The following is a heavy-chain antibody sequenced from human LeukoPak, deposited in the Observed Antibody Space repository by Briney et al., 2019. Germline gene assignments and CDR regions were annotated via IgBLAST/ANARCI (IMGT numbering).Heavy chain of an antibody. J-gene: IGHJ4*02. CDR2: IGGSGGTT. CDR1: GFTFSTYA. CDR3: ARGVEPLAANTLAY. Sequence: GGSLRLSSAASGFTFSTYAMAWVRQAPGKGLEWVSAIGGSGGTTYTADSVQGRFTISRDNSKNTLYLEMNSLSPDDTAVYYCARGVEPLAANTLAYWGQGTLVTVSS. V-gene: IGHV3-23*01. D-gene: IGHD1-14*01.